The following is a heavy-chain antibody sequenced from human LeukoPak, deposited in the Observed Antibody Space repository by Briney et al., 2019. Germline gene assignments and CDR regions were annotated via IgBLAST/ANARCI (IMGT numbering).Heavy chain of an antibody. J-gene: IGHJ5*02. D-gene: IGHD3-22*01. CDR3: ARSSYYYDSSGSFDP. CDR1: GDSISSADYY. Sequence: PSETLSLTCTVSGDSISSADYYWNWIRQPPGKGLEWIGEINHSGSTNYNPSLKSRVTISVDTSKNQFSLKLSSVTAADTAVYYCARSSYYYDSSGSFDPWGQGTLVTVSS. V-gene: IGHV4-34*01. CDR2: INHSGST.